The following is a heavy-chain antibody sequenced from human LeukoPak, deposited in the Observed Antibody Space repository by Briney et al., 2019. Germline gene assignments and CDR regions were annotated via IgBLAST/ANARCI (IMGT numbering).Heavy chain of an antibody. Sequence: GGSLRLSCAASGATFSSDEMNWVRQAPGNGLEWVSYISGSGSIIYYADSVKGRFTISRDNARRSLYLQMNSLRVEDTATYYCVRTYSSGYSFDSWGQGTLVTVSS. CDR1: GATFSSDE. J-gene: IGHJ4*02. CDR3: VRTYSSGYSFDS. CDR2: ISGSGSII. V-gene: IGHV3-48*03. D-gene: IGHD3-22*01.